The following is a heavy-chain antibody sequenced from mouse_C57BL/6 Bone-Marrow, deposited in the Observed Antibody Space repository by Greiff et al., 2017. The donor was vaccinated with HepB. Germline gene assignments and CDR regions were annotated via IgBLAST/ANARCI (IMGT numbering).Heavy chain of an antibody. CDR2: IDPETGGT. CDR1: GYTFTDYE. CDR3: TRSTTGGLYAMDY. Sequence: VQLQQSGAELVRPGASVTLSCKASGYTFTDYEMHWVKQTPVHGLEWIGAIDPETGGTAYNQKFKGKAILTADKSSSTAYMELRSLTSEDSAVYYCTRSTTGGLYAMDYWGQGTSVTVSS. V-gene: IGHV1-15*01. J-gene: IGHJ4*01. D-gene: IGHD1-1*01.